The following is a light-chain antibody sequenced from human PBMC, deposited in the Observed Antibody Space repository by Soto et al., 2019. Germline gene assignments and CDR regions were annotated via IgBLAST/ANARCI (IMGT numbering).Light chain of an antibody. CDR1: SGHSSYT. CDR2: LNSDGSH. Sequence: QLVLTQSPSASASLGASVKLTCTLSSGHSSYTIAWHQQQPEKGPRCLMKLNSDGSHNKGYGIPDRFSGSSSGAERYLTLSSLQSEDEADYYCQTWGTGITVFGGGTKLTVL. CDR3: QTWGTGITV. J-gene: IGLJ3*02. V-gene: IGLV4-69*01.